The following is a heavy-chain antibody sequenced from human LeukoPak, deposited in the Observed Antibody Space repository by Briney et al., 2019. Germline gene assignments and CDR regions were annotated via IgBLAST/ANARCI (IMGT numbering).Heavy chain of an antibody. CDR2: IYHSGST. J-gene: IGHJ4*02. Sequence: SETLSLTCTVSGYSISSGYYWGWIRQPPGKGLEWIGSIYHSGSTYYNPSLKSRVTISVDTSKNQFSLKLSSVTAADTAVYYCARDLVTTAEFDYWGQGTLVTVSS. CDR3: ARDLVTTAEFDY. D-gene: IGHD3-22*01. V-gene: IGHV4-38-2*02. CDR1: GYSISSGYY.